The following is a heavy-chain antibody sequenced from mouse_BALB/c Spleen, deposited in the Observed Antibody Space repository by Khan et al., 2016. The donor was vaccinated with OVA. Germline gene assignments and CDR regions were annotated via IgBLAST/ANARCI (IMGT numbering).Heavy chain of an antibody. D-gene: IGHD1-1*01. CDR2: ISPNSDGS. CDR1: GYTFTSYV. J-gene: IGHJ3*01. CDR3: WRSRVYYGSAYEGFAY. Sequence: VQLKESGPELVKPGASVKMSCKASGYTFTSYVMHWVKQKPRQGLEWIGYISPNSDGSKYNEKFRGKATLTSDKSSSTAYMELSSLTSEDSAVYYGWRSRVYYGSAYEGFAYWGQGTLVTVSA. V-gene: IGHV1S136*01.